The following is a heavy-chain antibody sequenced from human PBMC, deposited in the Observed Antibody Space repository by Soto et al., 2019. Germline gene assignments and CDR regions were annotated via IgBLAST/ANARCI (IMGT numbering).Heavy chain of an antibody. CDR3: ARVPDN. J-gene: IGHJ4*02. CDR2: MYHSGST. D-gene: IGHD2-2*01. Sequence: PSLTCAVSGGSISSGGYSLIWIRQPPGKGLEWIGYMYHSGSTYYNPSLKSRVTISIDRSKNQFSLKLSSVTAADTAVYYCARVPDNWGQGIMGTASS. CDR1: GGSISSGGYS. V-gene: IGHV4-30-2*01.